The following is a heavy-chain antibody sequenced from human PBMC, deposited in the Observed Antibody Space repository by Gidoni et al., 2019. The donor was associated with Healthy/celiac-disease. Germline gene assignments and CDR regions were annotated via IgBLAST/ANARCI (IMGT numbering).Heavy chain of an antibody. J-gene: IGHJ4*02. CDR1: GFTFGDYA. CDR2: IRSKAYGGTT. CDR3: TRASGRDRGLLSKIDY. D-gene: IGHD3-3*01. V-gene: IGHV3-49*05. Sequence: EVQLVESGGGLVKPGRSLRLPCTASGFTFGDYAMSWFRQAPGKGLAWVGFIRSKAYGGTTEYAASVKGRFTISRDDSKSIAYLQMNSLKTEDTAVYYCTRASGRDRGLLSKIDYWGQGTLVTVSS.